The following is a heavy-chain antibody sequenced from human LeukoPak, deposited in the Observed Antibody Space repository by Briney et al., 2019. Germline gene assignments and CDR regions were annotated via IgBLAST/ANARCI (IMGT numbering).Heavy chain of an antibody. CDR1: GFTVSSNY. V-gene: IGHV3-53*01. J-gene: IGHJ4*02. CDR2: IYSGGST. CDR3: ASATGGFHYDS. Sequence: PGGSLRLSCAASGFTVSSNYMSWVRQAPGKGLEWVSVIYSGGSTYYADSVKGRFIISRDNSKNTVYLQMNSLRAEDTAVYYCASATGGFHYDSWGQGTLVTVSS. D-gene: IGHD5-12*01.